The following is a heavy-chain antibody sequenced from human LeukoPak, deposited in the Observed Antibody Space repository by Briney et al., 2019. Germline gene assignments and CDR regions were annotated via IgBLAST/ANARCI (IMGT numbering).Heavy chain of an antibody. Sequence: GGSLRLSCAASGFTFSTYAMTWVGQAPGKGLKWGSAISACGVDTYYVASGRGRFTFSRANSKHTLNLPINSLRAEHTAGYYCARWLKRPSDHWRQGPLDSVSS. CDR3: ARWLKRPSDH. CDR1: GFTFSTYA. D-gene: IGHD5-24*01. V-gene: IGHV3-23*01. J-gene: IGHJ4*02. CDR2: ISACGVDT.